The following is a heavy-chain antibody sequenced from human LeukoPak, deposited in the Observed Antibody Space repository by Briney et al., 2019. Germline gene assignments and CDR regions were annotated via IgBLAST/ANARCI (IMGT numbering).Heavy chain of an antibody. CDR1: GFTFSSYS. CDR3: ARESSPGYSYGYPLAY. D-gene: IGHD5-18*01. Sequence: GGSLRLSCAASGFTFSSYSRNWVRQAPGKGLEWVSSISSSSSYIYYADSVKGRFTISRDNAKNSLYLQMNSLRADDTAVYYCARESSPGYSYGYPLAYWGQGTLVTVSS. V-gene: IGHV3-21*01. J-gene: IGHJ4*02. CDR2: ISSSSSYI.